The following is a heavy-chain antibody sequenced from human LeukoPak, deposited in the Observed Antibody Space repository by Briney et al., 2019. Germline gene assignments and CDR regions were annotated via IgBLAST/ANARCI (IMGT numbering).Heavy chain of an antibody. CDR1: GFTFSSYW. CDR2: INSDGGST. CDR3: ARIYSYGYMDV. V-gene: IGHV3-74*01. Sequence: GGSLRLSCTASGFTFSSYWMHWVRQAPGKGLVWVSRINSDGGSTSYADSVKGRFTISRDNAKNTLYLQMNSLRAEDTAVYYCARIYSYGYMDVWGKGTTVTVSS. D-gene: IGHD5-18*01. J-gene: IGHJ6*03.